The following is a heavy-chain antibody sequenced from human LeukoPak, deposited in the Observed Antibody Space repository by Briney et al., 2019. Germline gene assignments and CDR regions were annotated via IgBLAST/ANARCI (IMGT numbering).Heavy chain of an antibody. D-gene: IGHD6-6*01. CDR1: AYSFTNYW. V-gene: IGHV5-10-1*01. CDR2: IDPSDSYT. J-gene: IGHJ6*02. CDR3: ARHESARSRFYSGMDV. Sequence: GESLKISCKGSAYSFTNYWITWVRQMPGKGLEWMGRIDPSDSYTGYSPSFQGHVTFSVDKSFSTAYLQWSSLKATDTATYYCARHESARSRFYSGMDVWGQGTTVTVSS.